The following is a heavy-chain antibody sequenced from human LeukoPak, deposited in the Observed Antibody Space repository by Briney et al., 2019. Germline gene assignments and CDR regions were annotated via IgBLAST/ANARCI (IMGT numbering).Heavy chain of an antibody. CDR2: ISSSSDYI. CDR3: ARDFGYCSSTSCYGGWDY. J-gene: IGHJ4*02. V-gene: IGHV3-21*01. CDR1: GFXSSRYS. Sequence: GGSLRLSCAASGFXSSRYSMKWVRQAPGKGLEWVSSISSSSDYIHYADSVKGRFTISRDNAKNTLYLQMNSLRAEDTAVYYCARDFGYCSSTSCYGGWDYWGQGTLVTVSS. D-gene: IGHD2-2*03.